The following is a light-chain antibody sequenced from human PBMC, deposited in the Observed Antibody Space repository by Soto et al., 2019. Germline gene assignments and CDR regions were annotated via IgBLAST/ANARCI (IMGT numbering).Light chain of an antibody. V-gene: IGKV3-20*01. CDR2: GAS. CDR1: QSLDKNN. CDR3: HHYANSIWT. J-gene: IGKJ1*01. Sequence: EIVLTQSPGTLSLSPGERVTLSCWASQSLDKNNLVWYQQKPGQSPRLLIYGASRRATGIPDRFSGSGSGTDFTLTISRLEAEDFAVYFCHHYANSIWTLGQGTKVEIK.